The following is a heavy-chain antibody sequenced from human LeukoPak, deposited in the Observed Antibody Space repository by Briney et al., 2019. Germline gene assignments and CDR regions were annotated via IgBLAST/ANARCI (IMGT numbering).Heavy chain of an antibody. V-gene: IGHV3-33*01. CDR2: IWYDGSNK. J-gene: IGHJ6*02. CDR3: ARDDYDFWSGYYRDYYYGMDV. CDR1: GFTFSSYG. D-gene: IGHD3-3*01. Sequence: GGSLRLSCAASGFTFSSYGMHWVRQAPGKGLEWVAVIWYDGSNKYYADSVKGRFTISRDNSKNTLYLQMHSLRAEDTAVYYCARDDYDFWSGYYRDYYYGMDVWGQGTTVTVSS.